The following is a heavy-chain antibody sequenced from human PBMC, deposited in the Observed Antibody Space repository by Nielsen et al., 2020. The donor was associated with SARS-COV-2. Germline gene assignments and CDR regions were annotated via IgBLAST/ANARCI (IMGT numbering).Heavy chain of an antibody. V-gene: IGHV3-30-3*01. D-gene: IGHD3-22*01. CDR3: ARDSRDSSGLDAFDI. CDR2: ISYDGSNK. J-gene: IGHJ3*02. Sequence: GGSLRLSCAASGFTFSSYAMHWVRQAPGKGLEWVAVISYDGSNKYCADSVKGRFTISRDNSKNTLYLQMNSLRAEDTAVYYCARDSRDSSGLDAFDIWGQGTMVTVSS. CDR1: GFTFSSYA.